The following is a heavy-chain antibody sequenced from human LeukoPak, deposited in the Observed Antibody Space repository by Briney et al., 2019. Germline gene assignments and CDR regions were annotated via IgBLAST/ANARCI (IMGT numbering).Heavy chain of an antibody. J-gene: IGHJ6*03. CDR3: ARYSSSSDYYYYMDV. V-gene: IGHV4-4*07. CDR2: IYTSGST. D-gene: IGHD6-6*01. CDR1: GGSISSYY. Sequence: SETLSLTCTVSGGSISSYYWSWIRQPAGKGLEWIGRIYTSGSTNYNPSLKSRVTMSVDTSKNQFSLKLSSVTAADTAVYYCARYSSSSDYYYYMDVWGKGTTVTVSS.